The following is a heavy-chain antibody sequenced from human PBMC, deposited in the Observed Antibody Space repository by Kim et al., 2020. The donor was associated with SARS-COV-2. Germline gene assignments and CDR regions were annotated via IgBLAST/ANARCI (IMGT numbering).Heavy chain of an antibody. Sequence: SETLSLTCAVSGDSISSSNWWNWVRQPPGKGLEWIGEIYHSGSTKYHPSLESRLTISVDKSKNQFSLRLSSVTAADTAEYYFTRRRASGGMTEYWGPGTL. CDR2: IYHSGST. V-gene: IGHV4-4*02. J-gene: IGHJ4*02. CDR3: TRRRASGGMTEY. D-gene: IGHD2-15*01. CDR1: GDSISSSNW.